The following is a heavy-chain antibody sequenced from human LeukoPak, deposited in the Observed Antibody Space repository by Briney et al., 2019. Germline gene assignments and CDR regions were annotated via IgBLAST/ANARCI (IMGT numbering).Heavy chain of an antibody. Sequence: PSETLSLTCAVYGGSFSGYYWGWIRQPPGKGLEWIGNIFYSGSTHYNPSLKSRVTISVDTSKNQFSLKLNSMTAADTAVYHRAGLVVGTATIDYWGQGTLVTVSS. J-gene: IGHJ4*02. D-gene: IGHD2-21*02. CDR1: GGSFSGYY. V-gene: IGHV4-34*12. CDR3: AGLVVGTATIDY. CDR2: IFYSGST.